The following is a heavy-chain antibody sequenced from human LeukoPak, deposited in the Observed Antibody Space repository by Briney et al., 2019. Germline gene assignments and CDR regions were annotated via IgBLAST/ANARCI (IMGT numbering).Heavy chain of an antibody. CDR2: ISSSSSYI. J-gene: IGHJ6*03. Sequence: GGSLRLSCAASGFTFSSYNMTWVRQAPGKGLEWVSSISSSSSYIYYADSVKGRFTISRDNAKNSLYLQMNSLRAEDTAVYYCARDSIEDIVVVPAYYYYYMDVWGKGTTVTVSS. CDR3: ARDSIEDIVVVPAYYYYYMDV. CDR1: GFTFSSYN. D-gene: IGHD2-2*01. V-gene: IGHV3-21*01.